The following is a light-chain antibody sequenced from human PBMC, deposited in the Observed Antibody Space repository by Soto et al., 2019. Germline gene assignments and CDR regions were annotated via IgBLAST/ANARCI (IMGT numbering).Light chain of an antibody. CDR3: QQTYTDRQT. CDR2: AAS. CDR1: QSVKNY. V-gene: IGKV1-39*01. Sequence: DIQLTQSPSSLSASVGDTVTITCRAGQSVKNYLNWYQLKPGKVPKLLIYAASALQSGVPARFVGGTAGTDFTLTIITLHPEDFATYFCQQTYTDRQTFGQGTKLEI. J-gene: IGKJ2*01.